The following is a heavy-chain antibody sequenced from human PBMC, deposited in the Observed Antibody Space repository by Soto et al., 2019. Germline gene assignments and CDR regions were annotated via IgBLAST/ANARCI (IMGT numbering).Heavy chain of an antibody. Sequence: GESLKISCKGSGYSFTSYWIGWVRQMPGKGLEWTGIIYPGDSDTRYSPSFQGQVTISADKSISTAYLQWSSLKASDTAMYYCARRSYYYDSSGYYGGLYYYYGMDVWGQGTTVTVSS. D-gene: IGHD3-22*01. CDR3: ARRSYYYDSSGYYGGLYYYYGMDV. V-gene: IGHV5-51*01. CDR1: GYSFTSYW. CDR2: IYPGDSDT. J-gene: IGHJ6*02.